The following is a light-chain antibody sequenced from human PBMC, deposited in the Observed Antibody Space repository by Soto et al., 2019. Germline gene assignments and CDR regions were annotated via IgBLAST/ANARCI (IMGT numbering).Light chain of an antibody. Sequence: DIQMTQSPSTLSASVGDRVTITCRASQSMNDWLAWYQQKPGKAPKVLIYDASSLQSGVPSRFSGSGSGTEFTLTIDSLQPDDVATYYCLRYNAFSQTFGQETKV. J-gene: IGKJ1*01. CDR1: QSMNDW. CDR3: LRYNAFSQT. CDR2: DAS. V-gene: IGKV1-5*01.